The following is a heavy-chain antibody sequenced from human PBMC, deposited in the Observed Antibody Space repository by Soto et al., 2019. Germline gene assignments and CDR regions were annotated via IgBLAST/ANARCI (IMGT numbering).Heavy chain of an antibody. V-gene: IGHV3-30*18. CDR1: GFSFSKYG. J-gene: IGHJ5*02. D-gene: IGHD2-2*01. Sequence: QEHLVGSGGGVLQPGTSLRLSCVASGFSFSKYGMHWVRQAPGKGLEWVASVSSDGSNKYYADSVKGRFTISRDNSKSTLYLQVDSLRGDDTAVYYCAKDRVIQLLPIWPDPWGQGTLVTVSS. CDR2: VSSDGSNK. CDR3: AKDRVIQLLPIWPDP.